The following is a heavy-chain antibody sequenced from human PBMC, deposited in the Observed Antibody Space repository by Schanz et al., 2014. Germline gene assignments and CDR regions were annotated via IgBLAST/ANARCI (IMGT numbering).Heavy chain of an antibody. CDR1: GFAFRSYA. CDR3: ARWGYSSSPGWFDP. V-gene: IGHV3-33*08. D-gene: IGHD6-6*01. CDR2: ISYDGSSK. J-gene: IGHJ5*02. Sequence: QAQLVESGGGVVQPGRSLRLSCAASGFAFRSYAMHWVRQAPGKGLEWAALISYDGSSKNHADSVQGRFTISRDNSKNALYLQMDSLRAEDTAVYYCARWGYSSSPGWFDPWGQGTLVTVSS.